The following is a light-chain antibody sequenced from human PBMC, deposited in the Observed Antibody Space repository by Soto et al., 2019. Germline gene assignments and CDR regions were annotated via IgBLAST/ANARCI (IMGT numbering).Light chain of an antibody. Sequence: DIPMNQSPSSLSASVGDRVAITCRASQSITTYLSWYQQKPGKAPELLIYSSSILQAGVPSRFSGSGSGTDFILTISSLQPEDFATYYCQQSYNTPRTFGQGTKVEIK. CDR1: QSITTY. CDR2: SSS. CDR3: QQSYNTPRT. V-gene: IGKV1-39*01. J-gene: IGKJ1*01.